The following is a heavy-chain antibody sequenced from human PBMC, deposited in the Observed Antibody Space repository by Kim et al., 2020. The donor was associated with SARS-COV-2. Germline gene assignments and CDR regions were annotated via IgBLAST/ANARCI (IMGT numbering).Heavy chain of an antibody. D-gene: IGHD1-26*01. J-gene: IGHJ6*02. Sequence: SQDLQGRVAITRDTAASSAYMELSSLGSEDTAVYYCARSVSGSYYYGMDVWGQGTTVTVSS. CDR3: ARSVSGSYYYGMDV. V-gene: IGHV1-3*01.